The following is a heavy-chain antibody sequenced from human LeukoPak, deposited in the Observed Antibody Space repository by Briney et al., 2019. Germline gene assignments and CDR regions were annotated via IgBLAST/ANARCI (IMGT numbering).Heavy chain of an antibody. CDR3: ASCTDNYDSRSYYGPFDY. J-gene: IGHJ4*02. V-gene: IGHV3-48*03. CDR2: ISDSGHTI. D-gene: IGHD3-22*01. CDR1: GFALSGYE. Sequence: GGSLRLSCAASGFALSGYEMNWVRQAPGKGLEWVSYISDSGHTIYYADSVKGRFTITRDNAKNSLYLQTNSLRAEDTAVYFCASCTDNYDSRSYYGPFDYWGQGTLVTVSS.